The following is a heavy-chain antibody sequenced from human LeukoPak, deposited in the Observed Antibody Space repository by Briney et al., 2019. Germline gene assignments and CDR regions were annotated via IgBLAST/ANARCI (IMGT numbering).Heavy chain of an antibody. Sequence: ASVKVSCKASGYTFTGCYMHWVRQAPGQGLEWMGWINPNSGGTNYAQKFQGWVTMTRDTSISTAYMELSRLRSDDTAVYYCARSPVVVPSGGYYGMDVWGQGTTVTVSS. CDR2: INPNSGGT. V-gene: IGHV1-2*04. D-gene: IGHD2-2*01. CDR3: ARSPVVVPSGGYYGMDV. CDR1: GYTFTGCY. J-gene: IGHJ6*02.